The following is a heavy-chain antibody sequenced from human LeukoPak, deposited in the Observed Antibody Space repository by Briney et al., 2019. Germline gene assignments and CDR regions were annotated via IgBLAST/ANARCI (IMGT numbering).Heavy chain of an antibody. CDR3: ARGGVDTAMVGPVAYFDY. J-gene: IGHJ4*02. Sequence: GGSLRLSCAASGFTVSSNYMSWVRQAPGKGLEWVSVIYSGGSTYYADSVKGRFTISRDNSKNTLYLQMNSLRAEDTAVYYCARGGVDTAMVGPVAYFDYWGQGTLVTVSS. V-gene: IGHV3-53*01. D-gene: IGHD5-18*01. CDR2: IYSGGST. CDR1: GFTVSSNY.